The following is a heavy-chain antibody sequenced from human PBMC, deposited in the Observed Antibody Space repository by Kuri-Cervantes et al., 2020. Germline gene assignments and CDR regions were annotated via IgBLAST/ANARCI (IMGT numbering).Heavy chain of an antibody. CDR3: ARSYGDYDYYYYYMDV. CDR1: GFTFSSYG. D-gene: IGHD4-17*01. Sequence: GGSLRLSCAASGFTFSSYGMHWVRQAPGKVLEWVAVIWYDGSNKYYADSVKGRPTISRDNSKNTLYLQMNSLRAEDTAVYYCARSYGDYDYYYYYMDVWGKGTTVTVSS. V-gene: IGHV3-33*01. CDR2: IWYDGSNK. J-gene: IGHJ6*03.